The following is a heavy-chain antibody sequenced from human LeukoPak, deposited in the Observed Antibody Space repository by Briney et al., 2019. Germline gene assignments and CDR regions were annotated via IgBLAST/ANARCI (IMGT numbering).Heavy chain of an antibody. J-gene: IGHJ3*02. V-gene: IGHV3-48*03. CDR2: ISSSGSTI. CDR1: GFTFSSYE. D-gene: IGHD3-9*01. CDR3: ARGYVLRYFDWLPYDAFDI. Sequence: GGSLRLYCAASGFTFSSYEMNWVRQAPGKGLEWVSYISSSGSTIYYADSVKGRFTISRDNAKNSLYLQMNSLRAEDTAVYYCARGYVLRYFDWLPYDAFDIWGQGTMVTVSS.